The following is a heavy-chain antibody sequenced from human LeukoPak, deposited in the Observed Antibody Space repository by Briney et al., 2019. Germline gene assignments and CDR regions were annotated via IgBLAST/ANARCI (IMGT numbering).Heavy chain of an antibody. CDR1: GFTFSSYG. J-gene: IGHJ3*02. D-gene: IGHD1-26*01. Sequence: GGSLRLSCAASGFTFSSYGMHWVRQAPGKGLEWVAFIRYDGSNKYYADSVKGRFTISRDNSKNTLYLQMNSLRVEDTAVYYCAKGYGSYYAFDIWGQGTMVTVSS. CDR3: AKGYGSYYAFDI. V-gene: IGHV3-30*02. CDR2: IRYDGSNK.